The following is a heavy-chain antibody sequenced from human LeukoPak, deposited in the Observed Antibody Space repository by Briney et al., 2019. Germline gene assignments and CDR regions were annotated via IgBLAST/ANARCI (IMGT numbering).Heavy chain of an antibody. Sequence: GGSLRLSCAASGLSFSSYAMHWVSRAPGRGLEWVAVKSYNGSNKYYADSAKGRFTISRDNSKNTLYLQMNSLRAEDTAVYYCAKDGYGDDEVWFDPWGQGTLVTVSS. CDR2: KSYNGSNK. J-gene: IGHJ5*02. CDR3: AKDGYGDDEVWFDP. V-gene: IGHV3-30-3*02. D-gene: IGHD4-17*01. CDR1: GLSFSSYA.